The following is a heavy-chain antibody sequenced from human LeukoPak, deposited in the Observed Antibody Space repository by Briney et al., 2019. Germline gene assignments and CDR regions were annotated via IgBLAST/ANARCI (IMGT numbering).Heavy chain of an antibody. J-gene: IGHJ4*02. V-gene: IGHV4-34*01. D-gene: IGHD6-19*01. CDR3: AIGYSSFNY. CDR1: GGSFSGYY. CDR2: INHSGST. Sequence: SETLSLTCAVYGGSFSGYYWCWIRQPPGKGLEWIGEINHSGSTNYNPSLKSRVTISVDTSKNQFSLKLSSVTAADTAVYYCAIGYSSFNYWGQGTLVTVSS.